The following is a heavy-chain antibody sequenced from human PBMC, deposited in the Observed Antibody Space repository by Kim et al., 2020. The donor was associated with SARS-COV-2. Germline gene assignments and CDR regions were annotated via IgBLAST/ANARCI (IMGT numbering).Heavy chain of an antibody. CDR3: ARDPAVGALNV. V-gene: IGHV3-7*03. CDR1: GLIFRTNW. D-gene: IGHD3-10*01. J-gene: IGHJ3*01. Sequence: GGSLRLSCEASGLIFRTNWMTWVRHTPGKGLEWVADIDPAGAKIYYVDSVRGRFTISRDDAKNSLYLQMNSLRPEDTAIYYCARDPAVGALNVWGQGTLV. CDR2: IDPAGAKI.